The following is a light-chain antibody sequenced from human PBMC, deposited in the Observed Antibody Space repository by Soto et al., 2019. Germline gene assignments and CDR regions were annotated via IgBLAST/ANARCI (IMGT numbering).Light chain of an antibody. CDR3: HQYGISPPVT. Sequence: IVLTQSPATLSLSPGERATLSCRASQSVSSSYLAWYQQKPGQAPRLLIYGASSRATGIPDRFSGSGSGTDFTLTISRLEPEDFAMYYCHQYGISPPVTFGQGTRLEIK. CDR2: GAS. CDR1: QSVSSSY. V-gene: IGKV3-20*01. J-gene: IGKJ5*01.